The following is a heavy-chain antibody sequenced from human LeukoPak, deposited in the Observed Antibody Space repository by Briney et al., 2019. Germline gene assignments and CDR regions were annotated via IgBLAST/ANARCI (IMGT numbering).Heavy chain of an antibody. Sequence: SVKVSCKASGGTFSSYAISWVRQAPGQGLEWMGGIIPIFGTANYAQKFQGRVTITADESTSTAYMELSSLRSEDTAVYYCATYSSSKLLLFDYWGQGTLVTVSS. CDR2: IIPIFGTA. J-gene: IGHJ4*02. V-gene: IGHV1-69*13. CDR1: GGTFSSYA. D-gene: IGHD6-6*01. CDR3: ATYSSSKLLLFDY.